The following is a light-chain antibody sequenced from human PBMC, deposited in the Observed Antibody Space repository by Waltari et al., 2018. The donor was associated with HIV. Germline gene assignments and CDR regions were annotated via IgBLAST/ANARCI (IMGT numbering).Light chain of an antibody. CDR2: RNP. CDR3: QSYDNNLSGSI. Sequence: QSLLTQPPSVSGAPGQRVTISCTGGSSNVGAGYAVNWYQHLPGLAPKLVVYRNPTRPSGIPDRFSGSKSGASASLVIVDLQAEDEAEYYCQSYDNNLSGSIFGGGTKVTVL. J-gene: IGLJ2*01. V-gene: IGLV1-40*01. CDR1: SSNVGAGYA.